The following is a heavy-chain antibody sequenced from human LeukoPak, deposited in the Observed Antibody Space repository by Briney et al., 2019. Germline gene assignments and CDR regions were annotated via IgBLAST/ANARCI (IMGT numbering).Heavy chain of an antibody. CDR1: GYSISTSNW. V-gene: IGHV4-28*03. Sequence: SETLSLTCAVSGYSISTSNWWGWIRQSPGKGLEWIGYIYYTGSTYYNPSLKSRVTMSVDTSKNQFSLKLSSVTAVDTAVYYCARDQGLTAPPPYGLDVWGQGTTVTVSS. J-gene: IGHJ6*02. CDR3: ARDQGLTAPPPYGLDV. CDR2: IYYTGST. D-gene: IGHD5-18*01.